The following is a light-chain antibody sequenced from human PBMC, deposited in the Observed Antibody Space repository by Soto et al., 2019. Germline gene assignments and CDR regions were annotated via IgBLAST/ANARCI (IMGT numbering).Light chain of an antibody. CDR2: AAS. CDR1: QTISSW. CDR3: QKYNSAPLT. Sequence: DIQMTQSPSTLSASVGDRVTITCRASQTISSWLAWYQQKPGKAPKLLIYAASTLESGVSSRFSGRGSGTDFTLTISSLQPEDVATYYCQKYNSAPLTFGGGTKVDIK. V-gene: IGKV1-5*01. J-gene: IGKJ4*01.